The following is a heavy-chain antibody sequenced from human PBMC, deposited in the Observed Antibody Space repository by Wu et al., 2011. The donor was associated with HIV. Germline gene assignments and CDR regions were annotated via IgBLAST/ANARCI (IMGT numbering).Heavy chain of an antibody. J-gene: IGHJ6*02. CDR2: VDPEDGET. Sequence: EVQLVQSGAEVKKPGATVKISCKVSGYTFTDYYMHWVQQAPGKGLEWMGLVDPEDGETIYAEKFLGRVTMTEDTSTDTAYMELRSLRSEDTAIYYCVKDRSLGRGVPPDFAMDVWGQGTTVTVSS. CDR1: GYTFTDYY. CDR3: VKDRSLGRGVPPDFAMDV. V-gene: IGHV1-69-2*01. D-gene: IGHD3-10*01.